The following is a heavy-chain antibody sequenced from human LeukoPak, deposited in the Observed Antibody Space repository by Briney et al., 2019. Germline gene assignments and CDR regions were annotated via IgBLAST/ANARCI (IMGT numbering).Heavy chain of an antibody. J-gene: IGHJ4*02. CDR3: ARGPPYGSGGY. CDR1: GFTFSSYE. V-gene: IGHV3-48*03. Sequence: GGSLGLSCAASGFTFSSYEMNWVRQAPGKGLEWVSYISSSGSTIYYADSVKGRFTISRDNSKNTLYLQMNSLRAEDTAVYYCARGPPYGSGGYWGQGTLVTVSS. D-gene: IGHD3-10*01. CDR2: ISSSGSTI.